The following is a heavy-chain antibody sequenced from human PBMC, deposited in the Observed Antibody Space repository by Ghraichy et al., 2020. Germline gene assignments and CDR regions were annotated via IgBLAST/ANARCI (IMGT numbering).Heavy chain of an antibody. V-gene: IGHV1-69*13. CDR3: ARQKNATYPRWGYFGLDV. CDR1: GGTFNIYA. Sequence: SVKVSCKASGGTFNIYAISWVRQAPRQGLEWVGGIIPLFGQPKYGQKFQDRVTVTADESTSTAYMELSGLRSEDTALYYCARQKNATYPRWGYFGLDVWGQGTTVVVSS. D-gene: IGHD3-16*01. J-gene: IGHJ6*02. CDR2: IIPLFGQP.